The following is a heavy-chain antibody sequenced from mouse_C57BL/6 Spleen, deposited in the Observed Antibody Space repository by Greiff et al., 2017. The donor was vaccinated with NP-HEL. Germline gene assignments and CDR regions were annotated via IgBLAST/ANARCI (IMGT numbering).Heavy chain of an antibody. D-gene: IGHD2-4*01. CDR2: ISNGGGST. CDR3: AIYYDDYAMDY. J-gene: IGHJ4*01. CDR1: GFTFSDYY. V-gene: IGHV5-12*01. Sequence: EVKLVESGGGLVQPGGSLKLSCAASGFTFSDYYMYWVRQTPEKRLEWVAYISNGGGSTYYPDTVKGRFTISRDNAKNTLYLQMSRLKSEDTAMYYCAIYYDDYAMDYWGQGTSVTVSS.